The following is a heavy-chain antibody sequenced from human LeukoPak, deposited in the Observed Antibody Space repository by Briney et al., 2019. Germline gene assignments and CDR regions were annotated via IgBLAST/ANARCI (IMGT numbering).Heavy chain of an antibody. Sequence: PSETLSLTCTVSGGSISSYYWSWIRQPAGKGLEWIGRIYTSGSTSYNPSLKSRVTMSVDTSKNQFSLKLSSVTAADTAVYYCAGVGSSGSGSYYPDYWGQGTLVTVSS. CDR3: AGVGSSGSGSYYPDY. J-gene: IGHJ4*02. D-gene: IGHD3-10*01. CDR2: IYTSGST. CDR1: GGSISSYY. V-gene: IGHV4-4*07.